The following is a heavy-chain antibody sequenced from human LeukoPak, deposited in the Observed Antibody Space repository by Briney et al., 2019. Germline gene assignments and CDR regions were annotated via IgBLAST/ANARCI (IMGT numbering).Heavy chain of an antibody. D-gene: IGHD5-12*01. CDR2: IYYSGST. Sequence: SETLSLTCTVSGGSASSGSYYWSWIRQPPGKGLEWIGYIYYSGSTNYNPSLKSRVTISVDTSKNQFSLKLSSVTAADTAVYYCAREYSGYENDAFDIWGQGTMVTVSS. V-gene: IGHV4-61*01. CDR3: AREYSGYENDAFDI. J-gene: IGHJ3*02. CDR1: GGSASSGSYY.